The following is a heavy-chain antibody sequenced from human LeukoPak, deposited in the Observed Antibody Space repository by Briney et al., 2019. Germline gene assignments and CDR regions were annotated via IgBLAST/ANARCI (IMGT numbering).Heavy chain of an antibody. D-gene: IGHD1-26*01. CDR1: GYTFTSYA. Sequence: ASVKVSCKASGYTFTSYAMNWVRQAPGQGLEWMGWINTSTGNPTYAQGFTGRFVFSLDTSVSTAYLQISSLKADDTAVYYCARDLGGSYYYYYYMDVWGKGTTVTVSS. J-gene: IGHJ6*03. CDR3: ARDLGGSYYYYYYMDV. CDR2: INTSTGNP. V-gene: IGHV7-4-1*02.